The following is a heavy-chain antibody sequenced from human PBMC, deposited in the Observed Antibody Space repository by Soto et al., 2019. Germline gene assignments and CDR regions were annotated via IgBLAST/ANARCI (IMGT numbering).Heavy chain of an antibody. CDR2: IKQDGSEK. CDR1: GFTFSSYW. D-gene: IGHD6-6*01. J-gene: IGHJ6*02. Sequence: EVQLVESGGGLVQPGGSLRLSCAASGFTFSSYWMSWVRQAPGKGLEWVANIKQDGSEKYYVDSVKGRFTISRDNAKNSLYLQMNSLRAEDTAVYYCARDIAARPYYYYYGMEVWGQGTTVTVSS. CDR3: ARDIAARPYYYYYGMEV. V-gene: IGHV3-7*01.